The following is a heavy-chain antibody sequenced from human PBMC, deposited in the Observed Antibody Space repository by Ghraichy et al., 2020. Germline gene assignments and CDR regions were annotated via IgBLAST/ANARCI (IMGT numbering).Heavy chain of an antibody. CDR2: IWYDGSNK. D-gene: IGHD3-22*01. CDR1: GFTFSSYG. CDR3: ARGYYDRLLDY. V-gene: IGHV3-33*01. Sequence: GALRLSCAASGFTFSSYGMHWVRQASGKGLEWVAVIWYDGSNKYYADSVKGRFTISRDNSKNTLYLQMNSLRAEDTAVYYCARGYYDRLLDYWGQGTLVTVSS. J-gene: IGHJ4*02.